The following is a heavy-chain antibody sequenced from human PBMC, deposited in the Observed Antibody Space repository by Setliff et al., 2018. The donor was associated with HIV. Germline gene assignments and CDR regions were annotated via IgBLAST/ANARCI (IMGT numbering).Heavy chain of an antibody. Sequence: ASVKVSCKASGYNFIDYNFIWVRQAPGQGLEWMGWISAYSGDINYSQKFQGRVTMTKDTSTSTAYMELRSLRSDDTAIYYCARGSEDNVWFDPWGQGTLVTVSS. V-gene: IGHV1-18*04. CDR1: GYNFIDYN. CDR2: ISAYSGDI. CDR3: ARGSEDNVWFDP. D-gene: IGHD3-10*01. J-gene: IGHJ5*02.